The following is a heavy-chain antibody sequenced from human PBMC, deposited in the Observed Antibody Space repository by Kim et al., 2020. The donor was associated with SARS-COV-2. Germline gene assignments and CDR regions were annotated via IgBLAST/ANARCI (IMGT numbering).Heavy chain of an antibody. CDR1: GFTFSSYG. Sequence: GGSLRLSCAASGFTFSSYGMHWVRQAPGKGLEWVAVISYDGSNKYYADPVKGRFTISRDKSKNTLYMQMNSLRAEDTAVYYCAKDPTDCSSTSCYRGWVYYYYGMDFWGQGTTVTVSS. J-gene: IGHJ6*02. CDR3: AKDPTDCSSTSCYRGWVYYYYGMDF. V-gene: IGHV3-30*18. D-gene: IGHD2-2*01. CDR2: ISYDGSNK.